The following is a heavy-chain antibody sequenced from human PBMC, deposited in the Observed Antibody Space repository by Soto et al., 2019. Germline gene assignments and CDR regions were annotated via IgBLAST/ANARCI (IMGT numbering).Heavy chain of an antibody. CDR2: INPNSGGT. V-gene: IGHV1-2*02. Sequence: ASVKVSCKASGYTFTGYYMHWVRQAPGQGLEWMGWINPNSGGTNYAQKFQGRVTMTRDTSISTAYMELSRLRSDDTAVYYCARAAYCSGGSCYIGPYYFDYWGQGTLVTVS. CDR1: GYTFTGYY. D-gene: IGHD2-15*01. CDR3: ARAAYCSGGSCYIGPYYFDY. J-gene: IGHJ4*02.